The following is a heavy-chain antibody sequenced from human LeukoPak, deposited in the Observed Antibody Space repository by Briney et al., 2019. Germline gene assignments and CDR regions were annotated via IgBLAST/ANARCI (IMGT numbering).Heavy chain of an antibody. CDR2: IMEGGSEK. CDR3: ARGPH. Sequence: GGSLRLSCAASGFTFTNYWMSWVRQAPGKGLEWVASIMEGGSEKYYVDSVKGRFTISRDNAKNSVYLQMNSLRTEDTAVYYCARGPHWGQGTLVTVSS. CDR1: GFTFTNYW. J-gene: IGHJ4*02. V-gene: IGHV3-7*01.